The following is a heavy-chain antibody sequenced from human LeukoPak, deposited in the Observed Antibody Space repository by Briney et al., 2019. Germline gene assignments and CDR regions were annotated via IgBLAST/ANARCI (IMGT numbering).Heavy chain of an antibody. CDR2: VNHSGST. CDR3: AVRVKRQRTLMCSQNFDS. J-gene: IGHJ4*02. Sequence: SETLSLTCAVYGESFSDYYWSWIRQPPGKGLEWIGEVNHSGSTSYNPSLKSRVTISADTSKNQFSLKMTSVTAADTSVYYCAVRVKRQRTLMCSQNFDSWGQGTLVTVSS. CDR1: GESFSDYY. V-gene: IGHV4-34*01. D-gene: IGHD1-1*01.